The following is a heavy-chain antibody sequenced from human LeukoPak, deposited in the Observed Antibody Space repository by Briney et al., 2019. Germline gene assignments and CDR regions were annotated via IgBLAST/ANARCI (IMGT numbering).Heavy chain of an antibody. CDR2: IHGDRTII. D-gene: IGHD1-26*01. J-gene: IGHJ4*02. CDR1: GFTFSSYW. Sequence: GGSLRLSCAASGFTFSSYWMHWVRQAPGKGLVWVAGIHGDRTIIYYADSVKGRFTISRDNAKNTLYLQMNSLRAEDTAVYYCVAEERDFDCWGQGVLVTVSS. CDR3: VAEERDFDC. V-gene: IGHV3-74*01.